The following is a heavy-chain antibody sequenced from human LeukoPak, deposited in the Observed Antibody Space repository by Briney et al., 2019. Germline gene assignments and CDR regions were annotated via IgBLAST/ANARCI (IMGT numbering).Heavy chain of an antibody. V-gene: IGHV4-39*07. CDR2: IYYSGST. J-gene: IGHJ5*02. CDR1: GGSISSTSYY. Sequence: PSETLSLTCTVSGGSISSTSYYWGWIRQPPGKGLEWIASIYYSGSTYYNPSLKSRVTISVDTSKNQFSLKLSSVTAADTAVYYCARDGYCSGGSCYRTWFDPWGQGTLVTVSS. D-gene: IGHD2-15*01. CDR3: ARDGYCSGGSCYRTWFDP.